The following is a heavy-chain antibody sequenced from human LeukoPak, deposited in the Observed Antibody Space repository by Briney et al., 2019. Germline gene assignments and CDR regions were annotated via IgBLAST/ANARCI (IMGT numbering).Heavy chain of an antibody. CDR1: GFTLSTYE. CDR3: ARDISSSTRAFDI. Sequence: GGSLRLSCAASGFTLSTYEMTWVRQAPGKGLEWVSFITSSDSPTFYADSVKGRFSISRDTAKNSLYLQMNNLRGEDTAVYYCARDISSSTRAFDIWGQGTMVTVS. CDR2: ITSSDSPT. D-gene: IGHD2-15*01. J-gene: IGHJ3*02. V-gene: IGHV3-48*03.